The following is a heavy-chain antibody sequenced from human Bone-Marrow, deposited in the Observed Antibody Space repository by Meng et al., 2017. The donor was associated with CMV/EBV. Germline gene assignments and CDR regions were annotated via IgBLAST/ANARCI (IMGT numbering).Heavy chain of an antibody. V-gene: IGHV2-5*01. CDR2: INWSDDK. Sequence: SGPTLVKPTQTLTLTCRFSGFSLSTTGMGVAWIRQPPGKALEWVAFINWSDDKRYSPSLRSRLSVTKDTSKDQVVLTLSDVGPMDTATYFCARSLSWGVREHYDYVWGQFRYQFDYWGQGALVTV. D-gene: IGHD3-16*01. CDR3: ARSLSWGVREHYDYVWGQFRYQFDY. CDR1: GFSLSTTGMG. J-gene: IGHJ4*02.